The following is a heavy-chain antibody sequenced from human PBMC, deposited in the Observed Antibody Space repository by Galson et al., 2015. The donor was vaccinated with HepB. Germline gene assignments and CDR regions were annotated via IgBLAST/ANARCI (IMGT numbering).Heavy chain of an antibody. J-gene: IGHJ4*02. CDR2: IIPTFTNP. V-gene: IGHV1-69*13. Sequence: SVKVSCKASGDTFKNYALSWVRQAPGQGLEWMGGIIPTFTNPNYAPKFRGRVTITADESTNTAYMELSGLRSEDTALYYCARGHYYDSSEYDFWGQGTLVTVSS. CDR1: GDTFKNYA. CDR3: ARGHYYDSSEYDF. D-gene: IGHD3-22*01.